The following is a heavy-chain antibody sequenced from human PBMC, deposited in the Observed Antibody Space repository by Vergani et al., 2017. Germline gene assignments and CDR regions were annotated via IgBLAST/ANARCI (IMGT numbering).Heavy chain of an antibody. CDR2: IIPILGIA. D-gene: IGHD6-6*01. CDR1: GGTFSSYT. CDR3: ARRYSSSGVGRGMDV. V-gene: IGHV1-69*02. J-gene: IGHJ6*02. Sequence: QVQLVQSGAEVKKPGSSVKVSCKASGGTFSSYTISWVRQAPGQGLEWMGRIIPILGIANYAQKFQGRVTMTADKSPSTAYMERSSLRSEDTAVYYCARRYSSSGVGRGMDVWGQGTTVTVSS.